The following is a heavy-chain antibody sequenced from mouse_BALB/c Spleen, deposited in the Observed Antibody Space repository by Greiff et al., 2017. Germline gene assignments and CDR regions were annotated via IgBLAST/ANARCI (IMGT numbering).Heavy chain of an antibody. D-gene: IGHD1-1*01. CDR3: ARLITTVVARSYFDV. CDR2: INPYNDGT. CDR1: GYTFTSYV. Sequence: VHVKQSGPELVKPGASVKMSCKASGYTFTSYVMHWVKQKPGQGLEWIGYINPYNDGTKYNEKFKGKATLTSDKSSSTAYMELSSLTSEDSAVYYCARLITTVVARSYFDVWGAGTTVTVSS. V-gene: IGHV1-14*01. J-gene: IGHJ1*01.